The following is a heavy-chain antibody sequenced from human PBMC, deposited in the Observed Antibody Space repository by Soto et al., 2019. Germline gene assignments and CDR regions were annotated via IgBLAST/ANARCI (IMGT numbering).Heavy chain of an antibody. CDR2: IIPIFNST. D-gene: IGHD2-2*02. Sequence: SVKVSCKVSGSRFSNYVISWVLQAPGHGLEWLGRIIPIFNSTKYAQSFQGRVTITADKSTSTASLELSSLRSDDTAVYYCAREGRGKKAGYNGLVSLGYWGQGTLVTVS. CDR1: GSRFSNYV. V-gene: IGHV1-69*06. CDR3: AREGRGKKAGYNGLVSLGY. J-gene: IGHJ4*02.